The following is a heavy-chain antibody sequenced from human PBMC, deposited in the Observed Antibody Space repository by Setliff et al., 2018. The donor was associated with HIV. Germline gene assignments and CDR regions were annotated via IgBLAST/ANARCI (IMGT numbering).Heavy chain of an antibody. D-gene: IGHD2-21*01. J-gene: IGHJ4*02. CDR2: IKSKTDGWTT. V-gene: IGHV3-15*01. Sequence: GGSLRLSCAASGFTFSNAWMSWVRQAPGKGLEWVGRIKSKTDGWTTDYAAPVKGRFTISRDDSKNTLYLQMNSLKPEDTAVYYCTTGTRLVDWGQGVLVTV. CDR3: TTGTRLVD. CDR1: GFTFSNAW.